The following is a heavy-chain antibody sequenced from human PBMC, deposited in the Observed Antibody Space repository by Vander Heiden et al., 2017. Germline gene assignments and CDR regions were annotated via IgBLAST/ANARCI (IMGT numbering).Heavy chain of an antibody. Sequence: QVQLVQSGAEVKKPGSSVKVSCKASGGTFSSYAISWVRQAPGQGLEWMGGIIPIFGTANYAQKVQGRVTITADESTSTAYMEMRRMRSEDTAVYYSATRGYSYGYPFDYWGQGTMVTIYS. V-gene: IGHV1-69*01. D-gene: IGHD5-18*01. CDR3: ATRGYSYGYPFDY. CDR1: GGTFSSYA. J-gene: IGHJ4*02. CDR2: IIPIFGTA.